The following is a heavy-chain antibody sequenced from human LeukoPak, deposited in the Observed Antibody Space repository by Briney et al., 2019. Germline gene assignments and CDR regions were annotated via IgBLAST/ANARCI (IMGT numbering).Heavy chain of an antibody. CDR1: GGTFSSYA. CDR3: ARSISAYNAFDI. CDR2: IIPILGIA. J-gene: IGHJ3*02. Sequence: ASVKVSCKASGGTFSSYAISWVRQAPGQGLEWMGRIIPILGIANYAQKSQGRVTITADKSTSTAYMELSSLRSEDTAVYYCARSISAYNAFDIWGQGTMVTVSS. V-gene: IGHV1-69*04. D-gene: IGHD5-18*01.